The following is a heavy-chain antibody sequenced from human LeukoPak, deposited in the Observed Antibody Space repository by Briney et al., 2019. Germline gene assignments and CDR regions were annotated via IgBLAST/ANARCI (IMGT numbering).Heavy chain of an antibody. CDR1: VYTFSSYG. CDR2: ISAYNGDT. D-gene: IGHD1-1*01. V-gene: IGHV1-18*01. CDR3: ARKGTAQAFGI. Sequence: ASVTVSRKASVYTFSSYGISWVRQAPGQGLEWMGWISAYNGDTDYAQKLQGRVTMTTDTSTSAAYMELRSLRSDDTAVYYCARKGTAQAFGIWGQGTMVTVSS. J-gene: IGHJ3*02.